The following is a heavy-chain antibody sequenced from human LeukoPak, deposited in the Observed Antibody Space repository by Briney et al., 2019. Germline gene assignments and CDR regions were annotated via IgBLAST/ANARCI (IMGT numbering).Heavy chain of an antibody. CDR3: ARDASYGDYSDAFDI. CDR1: GYSISSGYY. J-gene: IGHJ3*02. V-gene: IGHV4-38-2*02. CDR2: IYHSGST. Sequence: SETLSLTCTVSGYSISSGYYWGWIRQPPGKGLGWIGSIYHSGSTYYNPTLKSRVTISVDTPKNQFSLKLSSVTAADTAVYYCARDASYGDYSDAFDIWGQGTMVTVSS. D-gene: IGHD4-17*01.